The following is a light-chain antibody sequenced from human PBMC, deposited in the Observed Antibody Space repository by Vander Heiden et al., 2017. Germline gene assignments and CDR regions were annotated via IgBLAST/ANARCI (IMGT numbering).Light chain of an antibody. Sequence: HSVLTHPPSVSGAPGPRVTISCTGSSPNIRAAYDVHWYRQPPGTPLTLLIYSNNNRPAGVPDRFSGSKSGTSASLAISRLQTEDEADYDCQSYDRRLSTWVFGGGTKLTVL. V-gene: IGLV1-40*01. J-gene: IGLJ3*02. CDR1: SPNIRAAYD. CDR2: SNN. CDR3: QSYDRRLSTWV.